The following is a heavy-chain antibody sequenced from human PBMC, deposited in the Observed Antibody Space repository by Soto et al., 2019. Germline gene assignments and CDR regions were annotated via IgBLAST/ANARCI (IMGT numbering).Heavy chain of an antibody. CDR2: IYHSGST. CDR1: GGSISSGGYS. CDR3: AALDSSGYYYYFDY. J-gene: IGHJ4*02. Sequence: SETLSLTCAVSGGSISSGGYSWSWIRQPPGKGLEWIGYIYHSGSTYYNPSLKSRVTISVDRSKNQFSLKLSSVTAADTAVYYCAALDSSGYYYYFDYWGQGTLVTVSS. D-gene: IGHD3-22*01. V-gene: IGHV4-30-2*01.